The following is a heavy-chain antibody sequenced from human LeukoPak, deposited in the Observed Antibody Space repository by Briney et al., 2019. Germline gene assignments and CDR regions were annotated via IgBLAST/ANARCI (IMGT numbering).Heavy chain of an antibody. D-gene: IGHD6-13*01. CDR3: AKDIRIAAAGTFDY. CDR1: GFTVSSNY. V-gene: IGHV3-23*01. J-gene: IGHJ4*02. Sequence: GGSLRLSCAASGFTVSSNYMSWVRQAPGKGLEWVSAISGSGGSTYYADSVKGRFTISRDNSKNTLYLQMNSLRAEDTAVYYCAKDIRIAAAGTFDYWGQGTLVTVSS. CDR2: ISGSGGST.